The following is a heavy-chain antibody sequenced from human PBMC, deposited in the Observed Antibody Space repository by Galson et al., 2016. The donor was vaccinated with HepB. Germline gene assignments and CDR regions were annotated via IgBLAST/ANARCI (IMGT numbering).Heavy chain of an antibody. D-gene: IGHD6-13*01. Sequence: QSGAEVTKPGESLKISCKGSGYNFTHYWIGWVRQMPGKGLEWMGIIYPGDSDTRYSPSFQGQVTISADKSISSAYLRWSSLEASDTAMYYCARWEAAAGTRGDYFEYGGQGTLVTVSS. CDR3: ARWEAAAGTRGDYFEY. J-gene: IGHJ4*02. V-gene: IGHV5-51*01. CDR1: GYNFTHYW. CDR2: IYPGDSDT.